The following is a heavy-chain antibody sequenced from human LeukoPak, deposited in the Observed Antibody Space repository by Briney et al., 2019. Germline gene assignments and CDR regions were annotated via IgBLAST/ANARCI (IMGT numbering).Heavy chain of an antibody. CDR3: VRAVRGVIKSLPWFDP. J-gene: IGHJ5*02. D-gene: IGHD3-10*01. CDR2: INPNSGGT. V-gene: IGHV1-2*02. Sequence: GASVKVSCKASGYTFTGYYMHWVRQAPGQGLEWMGWINPNSGGTNYAQKFQGRVTMTRDTSISTAYMELSRLRSDDTAVYYCVRAVRGVIKSLPWFDPWGQGTLVTVSS. CDR1: GYTFTGYY.